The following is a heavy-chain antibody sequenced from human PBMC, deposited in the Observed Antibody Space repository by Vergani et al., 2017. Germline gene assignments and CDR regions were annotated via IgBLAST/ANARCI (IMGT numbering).Heavy chain of an antibody. Sequence: QVQLVQSGAEVKKPGASVKVSCKASGYTFTSYGISWVRQAPGQGLEWVGWISAYNGNTNYAQKLQGRVTVTTDTATSTAYMELRSLRSYDTSVYYGARDREVGIQLWPNYYYYGMDVWGQGTTVTVSS. CDR2: ISAYNGNT. V-gene: IGHV1-18*01. CDR3: ARDREVGIQLWPNYYYYGMDV. J-gene: IGHJ6*02. D-gene: IGHD5-18*01. CDR1: GYTFTSYG.